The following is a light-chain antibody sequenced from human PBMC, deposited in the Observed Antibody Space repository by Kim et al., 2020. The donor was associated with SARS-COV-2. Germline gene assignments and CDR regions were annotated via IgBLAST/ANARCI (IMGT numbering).Light chain of an antibody. Sequence: GRKARITGGGNNIGSKGMHWYQQKPGQAPVLVIYYDSDRPSGIPERCSGSNSGNTATLTISRVEAGDEADYYCQVWDSSSDRVVFGGGTQLTVL. CDR2: YDS. V-gene: IGLV3-21*04. CDR1: NIGSKG. CDR3: QVWDSSSDRVV. J-gene: IGLJ2*01.